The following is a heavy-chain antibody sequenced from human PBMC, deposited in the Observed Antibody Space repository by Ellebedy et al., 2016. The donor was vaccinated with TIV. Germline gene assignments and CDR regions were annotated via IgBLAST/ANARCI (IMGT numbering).Heavy chain of an antibody. CDR2: ISPDGTGT. Sequence: PGGSLRLSCAATGFTFSNYWMHWVRQDPVKGLVWVSRISPDGTGTIYADSVKGRFTISRDNAKNTLYLQITSLRAEDSALYYCAGPGGGTTLDYWGQGTLVTVSS. CDR1: GFTFSNYW. V-gene: IGHV3-74*01. CDR3: AGPGGGTTLDY. J-gene: IGHJ4*02. D-gene: IGHD4-11*01.